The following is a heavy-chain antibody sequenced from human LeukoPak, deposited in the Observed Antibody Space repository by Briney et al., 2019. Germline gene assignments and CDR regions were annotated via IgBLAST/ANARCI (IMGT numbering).Heavy chain of an antibody. V-gene: IGHV3-7*01. CDR1: GLTFSDYW. J-gene: IGHJ4*02. Sequence: PGGSLRLSCEVSGLTFSDYWMGWVRQAPGKGLEWVANINPAGSDTYYVDSVKGRFTISRDNAKKSTFLQMNNLRVEDTALYFCLRWGVAADMQDWGQGTLVTVSS. D-gene: IGHD2-2*01. CDR2: INPAGSDT. CDR3: LRWGVAADMQD.